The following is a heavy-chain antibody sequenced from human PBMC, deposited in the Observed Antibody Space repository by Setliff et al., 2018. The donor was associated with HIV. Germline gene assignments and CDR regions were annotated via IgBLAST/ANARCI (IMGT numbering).Heavy chain of an antibody. CDR3: AKVHPPDMDV. J-gene: IGHJ6*03. V-gene: IGHV3-21*01. CDR1: GFTFSSYT. Sequence: PGGSLRLSCAASGFTFSSYTMNWVRQAPGKGLEWVSSISSSSSYIYYADSVKGRFTISRDNAENSLYLQMNSLRAEDTAVYYCAKVHPPDMDVWGKGTTVTVSS. CDR2: ISSSSSYI.